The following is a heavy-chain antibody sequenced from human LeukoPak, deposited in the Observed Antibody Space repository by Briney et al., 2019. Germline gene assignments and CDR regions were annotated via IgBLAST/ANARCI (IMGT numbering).Heavy chain of an antibody. D-gene: IGHD5-12*01. J-gene: IGHJ4*02. Sequence: SETLSLTCTVSGGSINNYYWSWIRQPPGKGLEWIGYIYYSGSTNYNPSLKSRVTISVDTSKNQFSLKLSSVTAADTAVYYCARAALRTPLTYFDYWGQGTLVTVSS. CDR3: ARAALRTPLTYFDY. V-gene: IGHV4-59*12. CDR1: GGSINNYY. CDR2: IYYSGST.